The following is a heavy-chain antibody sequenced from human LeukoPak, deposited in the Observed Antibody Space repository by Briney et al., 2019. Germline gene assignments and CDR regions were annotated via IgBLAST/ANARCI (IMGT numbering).Heavy chain of an antibody. CDR3: AKNIGLGPGPPYCGGDCHPDY. V-gene: IGHV3-43*02. CDR2: ISGDGGST. CDR1: GFTFDDYA. D-gene: IGHD2-21*02. Sequence: GGSLRLSCAASGFTFDDYAMHWVRQGPGKGLEWVSLISGDGGSTYYADSVKGRFTISRDNSKNSLYLQMNSLRTEDTALYYCAKNIGLGPGPPYCGGDCHPDYWGQGTLVTVSS. J-gene: IGHJ4*02.